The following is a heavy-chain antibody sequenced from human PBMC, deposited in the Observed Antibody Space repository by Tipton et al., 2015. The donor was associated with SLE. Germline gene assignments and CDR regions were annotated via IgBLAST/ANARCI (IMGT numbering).Heavy chain of an antibody. V-gene: IGHV5-51*01. CDR3: ACHGYDFWSYYGMDV. Sequence: QLVQSGAEVKKPGESLKISCKGSGYSFTSYWIGWVRQMPGKGLEWMGIIYPGDSDTRYSPSFQGQVTISADKSISTAYLQWSSLKASDTARYYCACHGYDFWSYYGMDVWGQGTTVTVSS. CDR2: IYPGDSDT. J-gene: IGHJ6*02. CDR1: GYSFTSYW. D-gene: IGHD3-3*01.